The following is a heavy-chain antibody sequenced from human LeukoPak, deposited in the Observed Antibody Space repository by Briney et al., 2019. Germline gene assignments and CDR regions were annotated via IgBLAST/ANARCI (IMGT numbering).Heavy chain of an antibody. V-gene: IGHV1-46*01. D-gene: IGHD2-21*02. Sequence: ASVKVSCKASGYTFTSYYMHWVRQAPGQGLEWMGIINPSGGSTSYAQKFQGRVTMTRDTSTSTVYMELSSLRSEDTAVYYCARDSAAVTARGRYFDYWDQGTLVTVSS. CDR2: INPSGGST. CDR1: GYTFTSYY. CDR3: ARDSAAVTARGRYFDY. J-gene: IGHJ4*02.